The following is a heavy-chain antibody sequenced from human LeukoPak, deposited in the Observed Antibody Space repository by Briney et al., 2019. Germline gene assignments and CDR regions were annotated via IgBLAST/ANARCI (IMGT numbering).Heavy chain of an antibody. Sequence: PSGTLSLTCAVSGGSISSTNWWSWVRQPPGKGLEWIGEIYHSGSTNYNPSLKSRVIISVDKSKNQFSLKLSSVTAADTAVYYCARDLQYDSSGYYLGYYYYMDVWGKGTTVTVSS. CDR2: IYHSGST. D-gene: IGHD3-22*01. V-gene: IGHV4-4*02. CDR3: ARDLQYDSSGYYLGYYYYMDV. CDR1: GGSISSTNW. J-gene: IGHJ6*03.